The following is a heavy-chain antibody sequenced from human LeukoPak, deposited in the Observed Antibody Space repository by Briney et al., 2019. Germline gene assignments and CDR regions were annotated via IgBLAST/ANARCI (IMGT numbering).Heavy chain of an antibody. J-gene: IGHJ4*02. CDR2: IYYSGST. Sequence: PSETLSRTCTVSGGSISSSSYYWGWIRQPPGKGLEWIGSIYYSGSTYYNPSLKSRVTISVDTSKNQFSLKLSSVTAADTAVYYCARQRYYYDSSGYNFDYWGQGTLVTVSS. CDR1: GGSISSSSYY. V-gene: IGHV4-39*01. CDR3: ARQRYYYDSSGYNFDY. D-gene: IGHD3-22*01.